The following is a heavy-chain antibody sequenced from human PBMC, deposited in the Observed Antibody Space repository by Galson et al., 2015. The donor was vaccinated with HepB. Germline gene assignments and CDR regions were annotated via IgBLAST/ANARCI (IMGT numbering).Heavy chain of an antibody. CDR1: GFTFSSYA. Sequence: SLRLSCAASGFTFSSYAMSWVRQAPGKGLEWVSAISGSGGSTYYADSVKGRFTISRDNSKNTLYLQMNSLRAEDTAVYYCAKVYGSWSYYPYYFDFWGQGTMVTVSS. J-gene: IGHJ4*02. CDR3: AKVYGSWSYYPYYFDF. V-gene: IGHV3-23*01. CDR2: ISGSGGST. D-gene: IGHD3-10*01.